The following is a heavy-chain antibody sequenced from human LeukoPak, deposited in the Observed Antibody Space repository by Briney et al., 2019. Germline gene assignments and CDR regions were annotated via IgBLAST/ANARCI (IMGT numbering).Heavy chain of an antibody. CDR2: IWCDGINN. Sequence: GGSLRLSCAAPGFTFSSHGFAWVRQAPGKGLERVAAIWCDGINNNYPDAVNGRFSISRDTSKNTLYLQMNSLGTEDTAVYYCARDVAVGGLDFGGQGTLVSV. CDR1: GFTFSSHG. D-gene: IGHD6-19*01. V-gene: IGHV3-33*01. J-gene: IGHJ4*02. CDR3: ARDVAVGGLDF.